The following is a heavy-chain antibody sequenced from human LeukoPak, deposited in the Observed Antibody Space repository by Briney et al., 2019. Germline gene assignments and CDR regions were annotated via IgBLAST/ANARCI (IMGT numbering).Heavy chain of an antibody. D-gene: IGHD1-26*01. V-gene: IGHV3-23*01. Sequence: GGSLRLSCAASGFTFNTYAMSWVRQAPGKGLEWVSSISGGDVTTSYADSVKGRFIISRDNAKNSLFLQMNSLRGEDTAVYYCTRDPVGAIPDYWGQGTLVTVSS. CDR3: TRDPVGAIPDY. CDR1: GFTFNTYA. J-gene: IGHJ4*02. CDR2: ISGGDVTT.